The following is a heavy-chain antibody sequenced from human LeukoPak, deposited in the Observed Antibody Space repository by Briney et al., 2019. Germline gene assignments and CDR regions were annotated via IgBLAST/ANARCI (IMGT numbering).Heavy chain of an antibody. D-gene: IGHD6-19*01. CDR2: ISAYNGNT. J-gene: IGHJ4*02. Sequence: ASVKVSFKASGYTFTSYGISWVRQAPGQGLEWMGWISAYNGNTNYAQKLQGRVTMTTDTSTSTAYMELRSLRSDDTAVYYCARDSSGWSLTGDWGQGTLVTVSS. CDR3: ARDSSGWSLTGD. V-gene: IGHV1-18*04. CDR1: GYTFTSYG.